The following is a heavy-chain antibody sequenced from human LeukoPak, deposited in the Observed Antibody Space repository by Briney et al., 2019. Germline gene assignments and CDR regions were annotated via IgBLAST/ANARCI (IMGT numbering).Heavy chain of an antibody. CDR1: GGSFSGYY. J-gene: IGHJ4*02. V-gene: IGHV4-34*01. Sequence: PSETLSLTCAVYGGSFSGYYWSWIRQPPGKGLEWIGEINHSGSTNYNPSLKSRVTISVDTSKNQFSLKLSSVTAADTAVYYCARDNLYSYCSSTSCQYYFDYWGQGTLVTVSS. CDR2: INHSGST. D-gene: IGHD2-2*01. CDR3: ARDNLYSYCSSTSCQYYFDY.